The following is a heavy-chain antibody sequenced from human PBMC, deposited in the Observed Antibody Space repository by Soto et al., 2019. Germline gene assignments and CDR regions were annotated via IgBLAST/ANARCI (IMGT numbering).Heavy chain of an antibody. D-gene: IGHD1-26*01. Sequence: QVQLVQSGAEMKQPGASEKLSCQASGYIFIHCFMHWVRQAPGQGLEWMGGINPSSGTTTYAQKFQGRVTVTRDTSTSTVYMELSSLGSGDTAMYYCERSLGETTSLFDYWGQGSLVTVSA. CDR3: ERSLGETTSLFDY. CDR1: GYIFIHCF. J-gene: IGHJ4*02. CDR2: INPSSGTT. V-gene: IGHV1-46*01.